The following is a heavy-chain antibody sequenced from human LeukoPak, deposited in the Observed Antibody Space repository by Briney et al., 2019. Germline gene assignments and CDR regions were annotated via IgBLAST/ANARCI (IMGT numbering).Heavy chain of an antibody. Sequence: ASVKVSCKVSGYTLTELSMHWVRQAPGKGLEWMGGFDPEDGETIYAQKFQGRVTMTEDTSTDTAYMELSSLRSEDTAVYYCATYYDFWSGYYGGRFGFDYWGQGTLVTVSS. CDR2: FDPEDGET. CDR3: ATYYDFWSGYYGGRFGFDY. V-gene: IGHV1-24*01. J-gene: IGHJ4*02. CDR1: GYTLTELS. D-gene: IGHD3-3*01.